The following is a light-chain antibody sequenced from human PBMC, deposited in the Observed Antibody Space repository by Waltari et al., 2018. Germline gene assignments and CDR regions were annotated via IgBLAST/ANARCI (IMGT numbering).Light chain of an antibody. CDR3: QSSDSSTWV. Sequence: NFMLTQPHSVSGSPGKTVTISCTRSSGSIASNYVQWCQQRPGTPPTTLIYENHQRPSGVPDRFSGSIDSSSNSASLTISQLKTEDEAEYYCQSSDSSTWVFGGGTKLTVL. CDR2: ENH. J-gene: IGLJ3*02. V-gene: IGLV6-57*01. CDR1: SGSIASNY.